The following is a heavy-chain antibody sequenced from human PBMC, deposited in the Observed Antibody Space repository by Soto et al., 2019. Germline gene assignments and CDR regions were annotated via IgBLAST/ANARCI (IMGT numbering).Heavy chain of an antibody. CDR3: AKPFVAVDAFDI. Sequence: QVQLVESGGGGVQPGRSLRLSCAASGFTFSSYGMHWVRQAPGKGLEWVAVISYDGSNKYYADSVKGRFTISRDNSKNTLYLQMNSLRAEDTAVYYCAKPFVAVDAFDIWGQGKMVTVSS. D-gene: IGHD5-12*01. CDR2: ISYDGSNK. CDR1: GFTFSSYG. V-gene: IGHV3-30*18. J-gene: IGHJ3*02.